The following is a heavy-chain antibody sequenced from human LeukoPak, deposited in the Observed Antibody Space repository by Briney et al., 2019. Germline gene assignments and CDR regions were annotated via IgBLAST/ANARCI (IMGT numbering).Heavy chain of an antibody. D-gene: IGHD6-6*01. V-gene: IGHV4-59*01. CDR2: IYYSGST. CDR1: GGSISSYY. Sequence: SETLSLTCTVSGGSISSYYWSWIRQPPGKGLEWIGYIYYSGSTNYNPSLKSRVTISVDTSKNQFSLKLSSVTAADTAVYYCAREDVAARRGSWLLDYWGQGTLVTVSS. J-gene: IGHJ4*02. CDR3: AREDVAARRGSWLLDY.